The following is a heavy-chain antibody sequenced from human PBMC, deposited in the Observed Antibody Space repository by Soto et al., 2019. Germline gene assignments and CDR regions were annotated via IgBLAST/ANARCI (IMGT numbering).Heavy chain of an antibody. V-gene: IGHV1-2*02. D-gene: IGHD3-10*01. CDR2: INPNSGGT. J-gene: IGHJ5*02. CDR1: GYTFTGYY. CDR3: ARENHNGQYLGSGCDYHPPWYDP. Sequence: ASVKVSCKASGYTFTGYYMHWVRQAPGQGLEWMGWINPNSGGTNYAQKFQGRVTMTRDTSISTAYMELSRLRSDDTAVYYCARENHNGQYLGSGCDYHPPWYDPWGQGNLVPVYS.